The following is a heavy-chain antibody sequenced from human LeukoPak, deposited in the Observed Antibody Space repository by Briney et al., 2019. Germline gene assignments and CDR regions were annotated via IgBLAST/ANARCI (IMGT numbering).Heavy chain of an antibody. CDR1: GSSFTTYW. Sequence: PGESLKISCKGSGSSFTTYWSGGVRQLPGRGLEWMGIIYPGDSDTRYSPSFQGQVTISADKSISTAYLQWSSLKASDTAMYYCARQFRDSSGYYSYYFDYWSQGTLVTVSS. CDR2: IYPGDSDT. J-gene: IGHJ4*02. D-gene: IGHD3-22*01. V-gene: IGHV5-51*01. CDR3: ARQFRDSSGYYSYYFDY.